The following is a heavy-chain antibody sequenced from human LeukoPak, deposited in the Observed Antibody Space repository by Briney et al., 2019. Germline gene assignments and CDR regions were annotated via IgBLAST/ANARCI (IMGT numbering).Heavy chain of an antibody. D-gene: IGHD3-22*01. Sequence: GGSLRLSCETSGFSFSTYWMSWVRQAPGKGLEWVSAISGSGGSTYYADSVKGRFTISRDNSKNTLYLQMNSLRAEDTAMYYCARSGWYYYDSSGYHPTQFDYWGQGALVTVSS. CDR2: ISGSGGST. CDR1: GFSFSTYW. J-gene: IGHJ4*02. V-gene: IGHV3-23*01. CDR3: ARSGWYYYDSSGYHPTQFDY.